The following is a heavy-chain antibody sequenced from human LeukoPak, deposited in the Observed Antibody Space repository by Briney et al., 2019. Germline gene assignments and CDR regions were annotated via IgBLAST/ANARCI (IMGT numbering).Heavy chain of an antibody. Sequence: GGSLRLSCAASGFTFSSSGMHWVRQAPGKGLEWVAFMSYDGCNRYYADSVKGRFTISRDNSKNTLYLQMNSLRAEDTAVYYCAKETRGSYSDYWGQGTLVTVSS. CDR3: AKETRGSYSDY. D-gene: IGHD5-12*01. J-gene: IGHJ4*02. CDR2: MSYDGCNR. V-gene: IGHV3-30*02. CDR1: GFTFSSSG.